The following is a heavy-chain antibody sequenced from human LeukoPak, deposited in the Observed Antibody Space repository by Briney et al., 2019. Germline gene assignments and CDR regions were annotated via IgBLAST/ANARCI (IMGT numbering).Heavy chain of an antibody. CDR3: SRGPAYVDIGVVRAAISRVAAVYDL. CDR2: ISAYNGNT. Sequence: SVQVSCKASGYSFTSYGISLVRQAPAQGLEWMGLISAYNGNTNYAQQLQGRVTITTNTSTSKAHMDLKTLRSDAPAQYYFSRGPAYVDIGVVRAAISRVAAVYDLWGQGT. J-gene: IGHJ4*02. CDR1: GYSFTSYG. D-gene: IGHD2-2*03. V-gene: IGHV1-18*01.